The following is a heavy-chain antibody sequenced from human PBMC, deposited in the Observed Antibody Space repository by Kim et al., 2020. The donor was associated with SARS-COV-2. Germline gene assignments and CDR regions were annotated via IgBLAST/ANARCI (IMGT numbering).Heavy chain of an antibody. J-gene: IGHJ4*02. D-gene: IGHD3-16*01. Sequence: GGSLRLSCAASGFSFSSYNMIWFRQAPGKGLEWVSSISETSDGIYYADSVRGRFTVSRNNAENSLYLQMSSLRVGATATYYCATYIWAIRDFDYWGRG. CDR2: ISETSDGI. V-gene: IGHV3-21*01. CDR1: GFSFSSYN. CDR3: ATYIWAIRDFDY.